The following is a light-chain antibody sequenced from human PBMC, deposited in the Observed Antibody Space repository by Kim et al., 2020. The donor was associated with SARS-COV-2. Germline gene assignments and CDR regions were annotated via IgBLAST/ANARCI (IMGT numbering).Light chain of an antibody. CDR1: QDISRY. J-gene: IGKJ1*01. Sequence: AYVGDRVTITFRASQDISRYLNWYQQTQGKAPKLLIYTASSLQSGVPSRFTGSGSETDFTLTISSLQPEDFATYYCQQTYSASRTFGQGTKVDIK. V-gene: IGKV1-39*01. CDR2: TAS. CDR3: QQTYSASRT.